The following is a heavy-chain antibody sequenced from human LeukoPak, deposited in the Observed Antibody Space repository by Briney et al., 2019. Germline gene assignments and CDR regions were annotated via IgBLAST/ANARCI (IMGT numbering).Heavy chain of an antibody. D-gene: IGHD2-8*02. Sequence: SVKVSCKASGGTFISYAISWVRQAPGQGLEWMGGIIPIFGTANYAQKFQGRVTITADESTSTAYMELSSLRSEDTAVYYCARSLTGGVFFDYWGQGTLVTVSS. CDR1: GGTFISYA. CDR2: IIPIFGTA. V-gene: IGHV1-69*01. CDR3: ARSLTGGVFFDY. J-gene: IGHJ4*02.